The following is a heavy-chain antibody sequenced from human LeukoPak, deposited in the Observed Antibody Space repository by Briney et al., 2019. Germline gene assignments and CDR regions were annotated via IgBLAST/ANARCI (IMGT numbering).Heavy chain of an antibody. CDR1: GFTFSSYS. CDR3: AKGRTPRIQLWLCEAHA. Sequence: GGSLRLSCAASGFTFSSYSMNWVRQAPGKGLEWVSSISSSSRYIYYADSVKGRFTISRDNAKNSLYLQMNSLRAEDTAVYYCAKGRTPRIQLWLCEAHAWGQGTLVTVSS. D-gene: IGHD5-18*01. J-gene: IGHJ4*02. CDR2: ISSSSRYI. V-gene: IGHV3-21*01.